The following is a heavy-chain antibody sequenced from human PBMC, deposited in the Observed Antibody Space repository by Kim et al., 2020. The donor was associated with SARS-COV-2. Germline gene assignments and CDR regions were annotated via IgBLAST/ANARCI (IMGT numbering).Heavy chain of an antibody. CDR1: GGSISSSSYY. CDR3: ARERRRAVGAKKYYFDY. D-gene: IGHD1-26*01. Sequence: SETLSLTCTVSGGSISSSSYYWGWIRQPPGKGLEWIGSIYYSGSTYYNPSLKSRVTISVDTSKNQFSLKLSSVTAADTAVYYCARERRRAVGAKKYYFDYWGQGTLVTVSS. CDR2: IYYSGST. V-gene: IGHV4-39*02. J-gene: IGHJ4*02.